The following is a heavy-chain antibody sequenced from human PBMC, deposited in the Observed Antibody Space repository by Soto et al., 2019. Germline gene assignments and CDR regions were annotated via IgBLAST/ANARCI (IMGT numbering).Heavy chain of an antibody. Sequence: QITLKESGPMLVKPTQALTLTCTCSGFSLTISGVGVGWIRQPPGKALEWLALVYWDDDKRYSTSLTNRLTLSRDTSKNEVVLTLTHVDPTDTATYFCAHKGGFGYPESWGQGIMVTVSS. CDR2: VYWDDDK. J-gene: IGHJ5*02. CDR3: AHKGGFGYPES. D-gene: IGHD5-18*01. V-gene: IGHV2-5*02. CDR1: GFSLTISGVG.